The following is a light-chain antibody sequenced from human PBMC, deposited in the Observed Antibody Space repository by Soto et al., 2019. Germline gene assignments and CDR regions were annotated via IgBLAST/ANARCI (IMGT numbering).Light chain of an antibody. CDR3: QQYVTSSPRT. V-gene: IGKV3-20*01. CDR2: GIS. J-gene: IGKJ1*01. Sequence: EIVLTQSPGTLSLSPGKRATLSCRASQSISSSYLAWYQQKPGQAPRLLMYGISRRATGIPDRFSGSGSGTDFTLTITRLEPEDFAVYYCQQYVTSSPRTFGKGTKADIK. CDR1: QSISSSY.